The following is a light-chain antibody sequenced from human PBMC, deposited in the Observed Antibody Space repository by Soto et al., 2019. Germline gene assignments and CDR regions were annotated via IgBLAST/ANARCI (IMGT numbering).Light chain of an antibody. J-gene: IGLJ3*02. Sequence: QSVLTQPPSVSGAPGQRVTISCTGSSSNIGAGYDVHWYQQLPGTAPKLLIYGNSNRPSGVPDRFSGSKSGTSASLAITGLQAEDEADYYCQSYDSGLSVYWVFGGGTKLTVL. CDR2: GNS. CDR1: SSNIGAGYD. V-gene: IGLV1-40*01. CDR3: QSYDSGLSVYWV.